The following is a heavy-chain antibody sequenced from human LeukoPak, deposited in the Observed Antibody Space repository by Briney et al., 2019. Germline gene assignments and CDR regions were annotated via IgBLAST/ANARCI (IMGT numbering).Heavy chain of an antibody. CDR1: GGSISSYY. J-gene: IGHJ3*02. V-gene: IGHV4-4*07. D-gene: IGHD6-13*01. CDR2: IYTSGST. CDR3: AREAVYYSSSWSNAFDI. Sequence: PSETLSLTCTVSGGSISSYYWSWIRQPAGKGLEWIGRIYTSGSTNYNPSLKSRVTMSVDTSKNQFSLKLSSVTAADTAVYYCAREAVYYSSSWSNAFDIWGQGTMVTVSS.